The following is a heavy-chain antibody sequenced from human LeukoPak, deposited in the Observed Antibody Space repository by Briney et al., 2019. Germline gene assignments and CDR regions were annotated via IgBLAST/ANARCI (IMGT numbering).Heavy chain of an antibody. CDR3: ARGPYRAGSYYPTNFDY. V-gene: IGHV4-61*02. CDR1: GGSISSGTYY. CDR2: IYNSGST. D-gene: IGHD1-26*01. Sequence: SSQTLSLTCTVSGGSISSGTYYWSWIRQPAGKGLEWSGRIYNSGSTNYSPSLKSRVTISVDTSKNQISLKLSSVTAADTALYYCARGPYRAGSYYPTNFDYWGQGALVTVSS. J-gene: IGHJ4*02.